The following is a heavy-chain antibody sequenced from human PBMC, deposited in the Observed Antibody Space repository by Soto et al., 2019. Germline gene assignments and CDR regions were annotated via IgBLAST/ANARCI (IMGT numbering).Heavy chain of an antibody. D-gene: IGHD2-15*01. CDR1: GFTFSSYD. V-gene: IGHV3-23*01. J-gene: IGHJ4*02. CDR2: VSASGSIT. CDR3: AKGDCSGGRCYRGFDY. Sequence: GGSLRLSCAASGFTFSSYDMSWVRQAPGKGLEWVSGVSASGSITSYADSAKGRFTISRDNAKNTMFLQMNSLRAEDTAVYFCAKGDCSGGRCYRGFDYWGQGTLVTVSS.